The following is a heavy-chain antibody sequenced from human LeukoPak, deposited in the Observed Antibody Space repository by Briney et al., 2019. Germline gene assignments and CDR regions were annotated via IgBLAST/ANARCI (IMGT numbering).Heavy chain of an antibody. Sequence: PGRSLRLSCAASGFTFSSYAMHWVRQAPGKGLEWVAVISYDGSNKYYADSVKGRFTISRDNSKNTLYLQMNSLRAEDTAVYYCAKGLTVAALVPSSANYWSQGTLVTVSS. J-gene: IGHJ4*02. CDR3: AKGLTVAALVPSSANY. CDR2: ISYDGSNK. D-gene: IGHD6-6*01. V-gene: IGHV3-30-3*01. CDR1: GFTFSSYA.